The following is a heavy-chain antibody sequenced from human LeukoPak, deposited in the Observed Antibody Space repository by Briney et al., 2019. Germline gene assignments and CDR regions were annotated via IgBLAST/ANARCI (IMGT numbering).Heavy chain of an antibody. Sequence: SETLSLTCTVSGGSISSYYWSWIRQPAGKGLEWIGHIYTSGSTNYNPSLKSRVTMSVDTSKNQFSLKLSSVTAADTAVYYCARYQNYGSGRNYYYYMDVWGKGTTVTISS. CDR1: GGSISSYY. D-gene: IGHD3-10*01. CDR2: IYTSGST. CDR3: ARYQNYGSGRNYYYYMDV. V-gene: IGHV4-4*07. J-gene: IGHJ6*03.